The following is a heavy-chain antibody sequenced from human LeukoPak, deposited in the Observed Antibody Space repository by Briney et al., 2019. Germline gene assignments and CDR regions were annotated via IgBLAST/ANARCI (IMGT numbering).Heavy chain of an antibody. J-gene: IGHJ4*02. CDR2: IYYSGST. Sequence: SQTLSLTSTVSGGSISSGDYYWSRIRQPPGKGLEWIGYIYYSGSTYYNPSLKSRVTISVDTSKNQFSLKLSSVTAADTAVYYCATEARYYFDYWGQGTLVTVSS. D-gene: IGHD6-6*01. V-gene: IGHV4-30-4*08. CDR3: ATEARYYFDY. CDR1: GGSISSGDYY.